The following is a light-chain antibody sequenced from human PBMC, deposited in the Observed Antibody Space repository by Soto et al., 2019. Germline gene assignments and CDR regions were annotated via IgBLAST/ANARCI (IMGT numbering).Light chain of an antibody. Sequence: QSALTQPASVSGSPGQSITISCTGTSNDVGGYDYVSWYQQYPGKAPKLVISEVSNRPSGVSHRFSGSRSGNTASLTISGLQAEDEADYYCSSYTGDTNPVFGGGTKLTVL. V-gene: IGLV2-14*01. CDR2: EVS. J-gene: IGLJ2*01. CDR1: SNDVGGYDY. CDR3: SSYTGDTNPV.